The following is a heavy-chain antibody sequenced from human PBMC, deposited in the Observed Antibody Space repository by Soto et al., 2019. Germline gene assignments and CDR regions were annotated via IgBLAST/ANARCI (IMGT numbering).Heavy chain of an antibody. D-gene: IGHD1-26*01. J-gene: IGHJ4*02. CDR1: GFSFTNAW. V-gene: IGHV3-15*07. CDR2: IKTNAEAETT. CDR3: TTGSDEGY. Sequence: EVQLVESGGGLVKPGGSLRLSCAASGFSFTNAWMNWVRQAPGKGLEWVGRIKTNAEAETTDYSTPVKGRFTISRDDSKTTLYLQLNSLRIEVTAVYYCTTGSDEGYWGQGALVTVSS.